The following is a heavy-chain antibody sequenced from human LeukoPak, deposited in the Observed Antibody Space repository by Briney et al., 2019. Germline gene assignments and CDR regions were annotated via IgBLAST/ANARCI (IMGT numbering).Heavy chain of an antibody. J-gene: IGHJ1*01. CDR2: IDHSGST. Sequence: SETLSLTCNVSGASISNYYWSWIRQPPGKGLEWIGEIDHSGSTNYNPSLKSRVTISVDTSKNQFSLKLSSVTAADTAVYYCARGGVVVVAASTPSAEYFQHWGQGTLVTVSS. CDR1: GASISNYY. D-gene: IGHD2-15*01. CDR3: ARGGVVVVAASTPSAEYFQH. V-gene: IGHV4-34*01.